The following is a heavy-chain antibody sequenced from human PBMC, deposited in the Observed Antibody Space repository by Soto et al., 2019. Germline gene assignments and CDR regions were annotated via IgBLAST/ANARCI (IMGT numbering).Heavy chain of an antibody. CDR1: GGSISGSGYY. V-gene: IGHV4-39*01. CDR3: ARIRSPVTLSYFDY. CDR2: IYYSGST. D-gene: IGHD4-17*01. J-gene: IGHJ4*02. Sequence: SETLCLTCTVAGGSISGSGYYWGWIRQPPGKGLEWIGSIYYSGSTYYNPSLKSRVTISVDTSKNQFSLKLSSVTAADTAVYYCARIRSPVTLSYFDYWGQGTLVTVSS.